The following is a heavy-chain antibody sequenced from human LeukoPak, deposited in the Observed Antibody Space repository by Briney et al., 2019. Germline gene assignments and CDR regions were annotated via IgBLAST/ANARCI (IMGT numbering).Heavy chain of an antibody. V-gene: IGHV3-49*03. CDR3: TRGSGYDSFIFDY. Sequence: PGGSLRLSCAASGFTFSSYSMSWFRQAPGKGLEWVGFIRSKAYGGTTEYAASVKGRFTISRDDSKSIAYLQMNSLKTEDTAVYYCTRGSGYDSFIFDYWGQGTLVTVSS. D-gene: IGHD5-12*01. CDR1: GFTFSSYS. CDR2: IRSKAYGGTT. J-gene: IGHJ4*02.